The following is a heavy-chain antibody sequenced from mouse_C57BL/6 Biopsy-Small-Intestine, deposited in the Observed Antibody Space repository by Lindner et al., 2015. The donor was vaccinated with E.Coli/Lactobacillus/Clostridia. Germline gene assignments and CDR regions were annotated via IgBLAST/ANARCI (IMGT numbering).Heavy chain of an antibody. CDR3: ARDYYDSSSNPFDP. J-gene: IGHJ4*01. V-gene: IGHV1-66*01. CDR1: GYTFTSYA. Sequence: SVKVSCKASGYTFTSYAMHWVRQAPDKGLSGWDGVNAVNGNTKYSQKFQGRVTITRDTSASTAYMELSSLRSEDTAVYYCARDYYDSSSNPFDPWGQGTLVTVSS. D-gene: IGHD1-1*01. CDR2: VNAVNGNT.